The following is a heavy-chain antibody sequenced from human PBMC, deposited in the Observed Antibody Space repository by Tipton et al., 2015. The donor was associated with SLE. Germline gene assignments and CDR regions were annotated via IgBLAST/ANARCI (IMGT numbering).Heavy chain of an antibody. CDR1: GGSISSHY. D-gene: IGHD3-22*01. CDR2: IYYSGST. CDR3: ARGVGYYDSSGYHFDY. J-gene: IGHJ4*02. V-gene: IGHV4-59*11. Sequence: TLSLTCTVSGGSISSHYWSWIRQPPGKGLEWIGYIYYSGSTNYNPSLKSRVTISVDTSKNQFSLRLSSVTAADTAVYYCARGVGYYDSSGYHFDYWGQGTLVTVSS.